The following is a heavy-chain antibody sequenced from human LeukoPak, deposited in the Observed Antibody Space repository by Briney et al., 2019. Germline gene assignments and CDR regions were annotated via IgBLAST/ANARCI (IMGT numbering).Heavy chain of an antibody. J-gene: IGHJ4*02. CDR3: VGDTPPGGDYYLDY. CDR1: GFSFSTYG. Sequence: GGSLRLSCAASGFSFSTYGMHWVRQAPGKGLEWVALIWNAGTNPYYADSVKGRFTISRDNSKNTLYLQMNSLRAEDTAVYYCVGDTPPGGDYYLDYWGQGTLVIVSS. D-gene: IGHD3-16*01. CDR2: IWNAGTNP. V-gene: IGHV3-33*01.